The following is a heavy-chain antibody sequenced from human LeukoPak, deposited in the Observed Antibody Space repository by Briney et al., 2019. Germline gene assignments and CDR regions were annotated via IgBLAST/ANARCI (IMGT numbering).Heavy chain of an antibody. D-gene: IGHD5-18*01. CDR3: AKDGRFTYAHDAFEI. V-gene: IGHV3-23*01. CDR2: MSARSGDT. J-gene: IGHJ3*02. CDR1: GFTFSMYA. Sequence: PGGSLRLSCAASGFTFSMYAMSWVRQAPGKGLEWVSGMSARSGDTYYADSVKGRFTISRDHSNNMLYLEMNSLTAEDTALYHCAKDGRFTYAHDAFEIWGQGTTVTVSS.